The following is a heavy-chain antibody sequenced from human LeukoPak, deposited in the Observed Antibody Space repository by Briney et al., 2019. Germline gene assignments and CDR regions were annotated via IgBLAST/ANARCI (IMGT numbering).Heavy chain of an antibody. CDR3: AKAYDFWSGYSGDAFDI. CDR1: GFTFSSYA. D-gene: IGHD3-3*01. Sequence: GGSLRLSCAASGFTFSSYAMSWVRQAPGKWLEWVSAISGSGGSTYYADSVKGRFTISRDNPKNTLYLQMNSLRAEDTAVYYCAKAYDFWSGYSGDAFDIWGQGTMVTVSS. CDR2: ISGSGGST. V-gene: IGHV3-23*01. J-gene: IGHJ3*02.